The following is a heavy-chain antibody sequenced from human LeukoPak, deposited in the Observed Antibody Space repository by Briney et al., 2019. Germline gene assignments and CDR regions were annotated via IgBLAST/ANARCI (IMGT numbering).Heavy chain of an antibody. V-gene: IGHV4-4*07. CDR1: GGSTSSYY. D-gene: IGHD3-22*01. J-gene: IGHJ5*02. CDR3: ARSPANSGYVWFGP. Sequence: SETLSLTCTVSGGSTSSYYWTWIRQPAGKGLEWIGRIYSSGSTNYNPSLKGRVTMSVDTSKNQFSLKLNSVTAADTAVYYCARSPANSGYVWFGPWGQGTLVTVSS. CDR2: IYSSGST.